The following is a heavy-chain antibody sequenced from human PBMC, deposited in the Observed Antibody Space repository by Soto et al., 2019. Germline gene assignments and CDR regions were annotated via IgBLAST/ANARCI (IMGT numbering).Heavy chain of an antibody. V-gene: IGHV4-59*01. D-gene: IGHD6-13*01. Sequence: PSETLSLTCTVSGGSINSYYWSWIRQPPGKALEWIGHVYYRSTTYNPSLKSRVAISADTSNNQFSLKLSSVAAADTAVYYCARAYSTSWTYYFDYWGQGTLVTVS. CDR1: GGSINSYY. J-gene: IGHJ4*02. CDR3: ARAYSTSWTYYFDY. CDR2: VYYRST.